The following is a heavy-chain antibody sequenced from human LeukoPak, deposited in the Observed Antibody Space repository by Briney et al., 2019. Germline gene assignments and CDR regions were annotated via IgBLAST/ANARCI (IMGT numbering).Heavy chain of an antibody. CDR1: GGSISSYY. J-gene: IGHJ3*02. CDR3: ARHKGGNSDWNIGAFDI. CDR2: IYYSGST. V-gene: IGHV4-59*08. D-gene: IGHD3-9*01. Sequence: PSETLSLTCTVSGGSISSYYWSWIRQPPGKGLEWIGYIYYSGSTNYNPSLKSRVTISVDTSKNQFSLKLSSVTAADTAVYYCARHKGGNSDWNIGAFDIWGQGTMVTVSS.